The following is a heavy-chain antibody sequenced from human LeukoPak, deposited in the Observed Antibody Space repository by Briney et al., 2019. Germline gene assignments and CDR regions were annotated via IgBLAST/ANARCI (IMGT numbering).Heavy chain of an antibody. Sequence: GGSLRLSCAASGFTFSNYHMNWVRQAPGKGLEWVSSITSSGTYIYYADSVKGRFTISRDNAKNSLYLQMNSLRAEDTAVYYCARDRANIVVVSASEYWGQGTLVTVSS. D-gene: IGHD2-21*01. CDR3: ARDRANIVVVSASEY. V-gene: IGHV3-21*01. J-gene: IGHJ4*02. CDR2: ITSSGTYI. CDR1: GFTFSNYH.